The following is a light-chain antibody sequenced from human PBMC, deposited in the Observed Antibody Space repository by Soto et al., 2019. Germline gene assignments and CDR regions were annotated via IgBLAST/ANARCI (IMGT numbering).Light chain of an antibody. Sequence: DIQMTQSPSSLSASVGDRVTITCRASQGIRNDLGWYQQKPGKAPKRLLYAASSVQSGVPSSFSDSRSGTEFTLTICSLQPEAFATCCCHQHNNYPGTVGKGTTLDSK. CDR2: AAS. V-gene: IGKV1-17*01. J-gene: IGKJ1*01. CDR3: HQHNNYPGT. CDR1: QGIRND.